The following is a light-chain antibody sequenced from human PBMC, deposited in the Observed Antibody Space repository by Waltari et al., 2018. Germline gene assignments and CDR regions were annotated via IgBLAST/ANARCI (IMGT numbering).Light chain of an antibody. CDR2: ERS. CDR1: SRYVGGYNL. CDR3: YSYAGSNTFV. Sequence: SALPQPASEPRSPGQSITIPCPGTSRYVGGYNLVPRDQQHTGKAPKLMIYERSKRPSGVSNRFSGSKSGNTASLTISGLQAEDEADYYCYSYAGSNTFVFGGGTKLTVL. J-gene: IGLJ2*01. V-gene: IGLV2-23*03.